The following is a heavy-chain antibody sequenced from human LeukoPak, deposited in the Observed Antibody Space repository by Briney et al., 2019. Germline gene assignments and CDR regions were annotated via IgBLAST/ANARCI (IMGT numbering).Heavy chain of an antibody. Sequence: ASVKVSCKASGYTFTTYGVSWVRQAPGQGLEWMGWISGYDGNTNYAQKLRGRVTMTTDTSTSTAYMDLRSLRSDDTALYYCARTVTASSYYFDYWGQGTLVTVSS. CDR1: GYTFTTYG. CDR2: ISGYDGNT. J-gene: IGHJ4*02. CDR3: ARTVTASSYYFDY. V-gene: IGHV1-18*01. D-gene: IGHD2-21*02.